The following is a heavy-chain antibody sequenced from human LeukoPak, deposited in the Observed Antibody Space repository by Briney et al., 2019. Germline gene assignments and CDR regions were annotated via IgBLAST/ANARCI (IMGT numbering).Heavy chain of an antibody. J-gene: IGHJ4*02. CDR1: GFTFSSYA. Sequence: GSLRLSCAASGFTFSSYAMSWVRQAPGKGLEWIGNVYYRGSTYYDPSLKSRDTISVDTSKNQFSLKLSSVTAADTAVYYCARHGCSSTSCLDYWGQGTLVTVSS. D-gene: IGHD2-2*01. CDR3: ARHGCSSTSCLDY. CDR2: VYYRGST. V-gene: IGHV4-39*01.